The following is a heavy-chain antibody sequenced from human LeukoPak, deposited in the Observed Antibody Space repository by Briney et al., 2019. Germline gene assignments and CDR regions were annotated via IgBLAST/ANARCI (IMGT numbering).Heavy chain of an antibody. J-gene: IGHJ4*02. CDR1: GGSIARYY. Sequence: ASETLSLTCSVSGGSIARYYWSWFRQPPGKRLEWIGHIYYSGSTNYNPPRKSRVTMSVDTSKVQFSLKLTSVTAADTSVYYCERVVGGHFFDLWGLGTLVT. CDR3: ERVVGGHFFDL. D-gene: IGHD2-2*01. V-gene: IGHV4-59*01. CDR2: IYYSGST.